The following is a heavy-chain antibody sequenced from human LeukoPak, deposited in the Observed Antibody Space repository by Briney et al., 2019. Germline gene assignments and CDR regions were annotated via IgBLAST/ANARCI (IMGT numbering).Heavy chain of an antibody. Sequence: PGGPLRLSCVGALGSHWMGWVRQAPGKGLEWVANIKEDGSQKYYMDSVKGRFTISRDNAKSSLFLQMNNLRVEDTAVYYCTRDQTWGQGTLVTVSS. CDR1: LGSHW. CDR3: TRDQT. V-gene: IGHV3-7*01. CDR2: IKEDGSQK. J-gene: IGHJ4*02.